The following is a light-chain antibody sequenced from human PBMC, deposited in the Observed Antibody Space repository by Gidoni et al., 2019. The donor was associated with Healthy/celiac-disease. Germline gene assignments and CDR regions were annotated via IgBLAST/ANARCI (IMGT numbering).Light chain of an antibody. CDR1: SGYSNYK. Sequence: QPVLTQPPSASASLGASPPLTCTLSSGYSNYKVDWYQQRPGKGPRFVMRVGTGGIVGSKGDGIPDRFSVLGSGLNRYLTIKNIQEEDESDYHCGADHGSGSNFVVVFGGGTKLTVL. CDR3: GADHGSGSNFVVV. CDR2: VGTGGIVG. V-gene: IGLV9-49*01. J-gene: IGLJ2*01.